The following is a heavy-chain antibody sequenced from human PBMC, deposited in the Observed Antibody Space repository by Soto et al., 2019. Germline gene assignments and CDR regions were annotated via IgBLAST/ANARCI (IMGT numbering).Heavy chain of an antibody. Sequence: GGSLRLSCAASGFIFSSYSMNWVRQAPGKGLEWVSYTSSSSSTIYYADSVKGRFTISRDNAKNSLYLQMNSLTDEDTAVYYCARESYCSRTSCYTDAFDIWGQGTMVTV. J-gene: IGHJ3*02. CDR2: TSSSSSTI. D-gene: IGHD2-2*02. V-gene: IGHV3-48*02. CDR1: GFIFSSYS. CDR3: ARESYCSRTSCYTDAFDI.